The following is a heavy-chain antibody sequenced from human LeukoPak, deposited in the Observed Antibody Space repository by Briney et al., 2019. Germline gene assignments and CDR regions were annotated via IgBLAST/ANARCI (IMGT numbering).Heavy chain of an antibody. J-gene: IGHJ4*02. CDR3: ARVSEETGSDY. D-gene: IGHD3-10*01. CDR2: INPNSGGT. CDR1: GYSFTDYY. V-gene: IGHV1-2*02. Sequence: ASVKVSCKASGYSFTDYYMHWVRQAPGQGLEWMGWINPNSGGTNYAQKFQGRVTMTRDTSISTAYMELSRLRSEDTAVYYCARVSEETGSDYWGQGTLVTVSS.